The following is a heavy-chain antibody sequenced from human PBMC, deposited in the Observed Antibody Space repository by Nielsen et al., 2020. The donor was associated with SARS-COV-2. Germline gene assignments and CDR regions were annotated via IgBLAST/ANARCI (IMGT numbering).Heavy chain of an antibody. CDR2: ISGSGGST. V-gene: IGHV3-23*01. CDR3: AIIDAFDI. Sequence: GKSLKISCAASGFTFSSYAMSWVRQAPGKGLEWVSAISGSGGSTYYADSVKGRFTISRDNSKNTLYLQMNSLRAEDTAVYYCAIIDAFDIWGQGTMVTVSS. J-gene: IGHJ3*02. CDR1: GFTFSSYA.